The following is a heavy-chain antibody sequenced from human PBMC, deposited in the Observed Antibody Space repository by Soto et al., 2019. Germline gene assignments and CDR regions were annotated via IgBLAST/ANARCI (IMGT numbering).Heavy chain of an antibody. CDR1: GFTFSSYA. V-gene: IGHV3-30-3*01. D-gene: IGHD1-7*01. CDR3: ARDAAALSLGRYNWNYVLYY. J-gene: IGHJ4*02. Sequence: GGSLRLSCAASGFTFSSYAMHWVRQAPGKGLEWVAVISYDGNNKYYADSVKGRFTISRDNSKNTLYLQMNSLRAEDTAVYYCARDAAALSLGRYNWNYVLYYWGQGTLVTVSS. CDR2: ISYDGNNK.